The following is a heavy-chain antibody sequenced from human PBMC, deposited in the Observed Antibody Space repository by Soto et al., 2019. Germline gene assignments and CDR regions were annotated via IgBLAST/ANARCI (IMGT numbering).Heavy chain of an antibody. D-gene: IGHD4-17*01. CDR1: GFSFSRYT. J-gene: IGHJ6*02. Sequence: GESLKISCVGSGFSFSRYTVGWVRQVPGKGLEWMGVIHPGDSDTIYSPSFQGQVTISADKSISTAYLQWSSLKAPDTAMYYCTLSYGDSYYYYYGMDVWGQGTTVTVSS. CDR3: TLSYGDSYYYYYGMDV. V-gene: IGHV5-51*01. CDR2: IHPGDSDT.